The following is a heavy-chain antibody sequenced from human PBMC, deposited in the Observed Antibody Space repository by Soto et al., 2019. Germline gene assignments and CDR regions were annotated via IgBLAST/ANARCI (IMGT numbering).Heavy chain of an antibody. CDR3: ARAPHYDILTGYYIDYYYGMDV. CDR1: GGSISSGGYS. J-gene: IGHJ6*02. D-gene: IGHD3-9*01. Sequence: SETLSLTCAVSGGSISSGGYSWSWIRQPPGKGQEWIGYIYHSGSTYYNPSLKSRVTISVDRSKNQFSLKLSSVTAADTAVYYCARAPHYDILTGYYIDYYYGMDVWGQGTTVTVSS. V-gene: IGHV4-30-2*01. CDR2: IYHSGST.